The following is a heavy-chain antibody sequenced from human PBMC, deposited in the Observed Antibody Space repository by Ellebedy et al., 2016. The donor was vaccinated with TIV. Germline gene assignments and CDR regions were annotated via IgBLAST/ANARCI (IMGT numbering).Heavy chain of an antibody. Sequence: GESLKISCVASGFTFDSYAMPWVRQAPGKGLEWVPVISYDGSSTYYADSVKGRFTISRDNSLTTLYLEMNSLRAEDTAVYYCARDLDKSSGWYGGAAYWGQGTLVTVSS. CDR2: ISYDGSST. CDR1: GFTFDSYA. D-gene: IGHD6-19*01. CDR3: ARDLDKSSGWYGGAAY. J-gene: IGHJ4*02. V-gene: IGHV3-30-3*01.